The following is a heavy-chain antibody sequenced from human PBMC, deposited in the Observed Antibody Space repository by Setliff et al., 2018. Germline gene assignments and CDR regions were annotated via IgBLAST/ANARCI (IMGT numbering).Heavy chain of an antibody. D-gene: IGHD2-21*02. CDR3: ARNWVTAQHYYYGMDV. V-gene: IGHV3-11*04. J-gene: IGHJ6*02. Sequence: GGSLRLSCAASGFTFSDYYMSWIRQAPGKGLEWVSYISSSGSTIYYADSVKGRFTISRDNAKNTLYLQMDSLRAEDTAVYYCARNWVTAQHYYYGMDVWGRGTTVTVSS. CDR2: ISSSGSTI. CDR1: GFTFSDYY.